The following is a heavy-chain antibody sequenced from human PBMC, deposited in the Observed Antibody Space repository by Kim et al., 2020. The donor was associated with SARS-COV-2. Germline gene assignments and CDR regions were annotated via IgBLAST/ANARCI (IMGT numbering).Heavy chain of an antibody. Sequence: DSGKGRFTIPRDNSQNTLYLQMSSLRAEDTAVYYCAKSKDPWIHLWALDYWGQGTLVTVSS. J-gene: IGHJ4*02. V-gene: IGHV3-30*02. CDR3: AKSKDPWIHLWALDY. D-gene: IGHD5-18*01.